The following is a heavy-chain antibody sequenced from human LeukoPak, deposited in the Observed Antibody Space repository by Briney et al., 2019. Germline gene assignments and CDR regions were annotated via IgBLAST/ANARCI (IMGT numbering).Heavy chain of an antibody. V-gene: IGHV3-30*02. Sequence: GGSLRLSCAASGFSFSNYAMSWVRQAPGKGLEWVAFIRYDGSNKYYADSVKGRFTISRDNSKNTLYLQMNSLRAEDTAVYYCAIHSSFQHWGQGTLVTVSS. J-gene: IGHJ1*01. CDR3: AIHSSFQH. CDR2: IRYDGSNK. D-gene: IGHD2-15*01. CDR1: GFSFSNYA.